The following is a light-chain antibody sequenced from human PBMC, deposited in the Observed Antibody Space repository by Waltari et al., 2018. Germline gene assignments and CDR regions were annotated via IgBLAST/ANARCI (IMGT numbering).Light chain of an antibody. J-gene: IGKJ1*01. Sequence: EIVLTQSPATLSLSPGERATLSCRASQSVNSYLAWYQQKSGQAPRLLIYDASNRATGIPARFSGSGAGTDFTLTISSLEPEDFAVYYCQQRTFGQGTKVEIK. CDR3: QQRT. CDR1: QSVNSY. V-gene: IGKV3-11*01. CDR2: DAS.